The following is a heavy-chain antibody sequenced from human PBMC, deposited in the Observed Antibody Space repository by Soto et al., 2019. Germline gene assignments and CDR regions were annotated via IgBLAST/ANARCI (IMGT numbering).Heavy chain of an antibody. J-gene: IGHJ6*02. CDR2: IYHSGST. V-gene: IGHV4-4*02. Sequence: WWSWVRQPPGKGLEWIGEIYHSGSTNYNPSLKSRVTISVDKSKNQFSLKLSSVTAADTAVYYCARILVVPAAINYYYYGMDVWGQGTTVTVSS. D-gene: IGHD2-2*02. CDR3: ARILVVPAAINYYYYGMDV. CDR1: W.